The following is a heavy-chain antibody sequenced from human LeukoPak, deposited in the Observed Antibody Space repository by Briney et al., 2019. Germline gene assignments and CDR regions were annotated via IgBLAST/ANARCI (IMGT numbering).Heavy chain of an antibody. V-gene: IGHV3-74*01. CDR2: INTDGTVT. Sequence: GGSLRLSCAASGFTFSKYWMLWVRQAPGKGLESVSRINTDGTVTTYADSVKGRFTVSRDNADNTVFLQMNSVRDEDTAVYYCATRQWLAPPPDSWGQGTPVTVSS. J-gene: IGHJ4*02. CDR1: GFTFSKYW. CDR3: ATRQWLAPPPDS. D-gene: IGHD6-19*01.